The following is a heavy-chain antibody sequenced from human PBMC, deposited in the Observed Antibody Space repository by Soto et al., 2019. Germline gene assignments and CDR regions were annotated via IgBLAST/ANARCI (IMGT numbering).Heavy chain of an antibody. Sequence: QLHLVQSGAVVKKPGASVTVSCSASGYPVTAYYMHWVRQAPGRGLEWMGGINPATGAAKYTQTFQGRVTMTRDASTSTGFMELGGLTSEDTAVFYCARGGGVGVAGSAAFDMCGQGTLVTVSS. CDR3: ARGGGVGVAGSAAFDM. CDR1: GYPVTAYY. CDR2: INPATGAA. D-gene: IGHD6-19*01. J-gene: IGHJ3*02. V-gene: IGHV1-2*02.